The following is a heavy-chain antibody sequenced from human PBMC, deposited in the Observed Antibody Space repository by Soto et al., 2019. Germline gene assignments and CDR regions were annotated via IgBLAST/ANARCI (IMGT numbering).Heavy chain of an antibody. CDR2: ISGSDGRT. V-gene: IGHV3-23*01. CDR3: AKGVSQYTPLALFDY. D-gene: IGHD5-18*01. Sequence: EVQLLESGGGLVRPGGSLRLSCAASGCTFSSYAMSWGRQAPGKGLEWVSTISGSDGRTYSTDSVKGRFTISRDNSRNTAYLQMNSLRVEDTAVYYCAKGVSQYTPLALFDYWGRGTLVTVSS. CDR1: GCTFSSYA. J-gene: IGHJ4*02.